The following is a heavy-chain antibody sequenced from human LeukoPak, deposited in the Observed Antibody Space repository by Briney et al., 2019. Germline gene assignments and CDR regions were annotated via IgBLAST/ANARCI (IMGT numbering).Heavy chain of an antibody. CDR2: MNSYSGGT. CDR3: ATEGLDIVAQTVY. Sequence: GASVKVSCKASGYSFTDYYVHWVRQAPGQGLEWMGWMNSYSGGTNYAQKFQGRVTMTRDTSISTAYMELSSLRSEDTAVYYCATEGLDIVAQTVYWGQGTLVTVSS. J-gene: IGHJ4*02. CDR1: GYSFTDYY. V-gene: IGHV1-2*02. D-gene: IGHD5-12*01.